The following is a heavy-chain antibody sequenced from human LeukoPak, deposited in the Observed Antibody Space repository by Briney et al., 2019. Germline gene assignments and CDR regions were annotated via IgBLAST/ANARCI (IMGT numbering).Heavy chain of an antibody. CDR1: GGSFSSNA. V-gene: IGHV1-69*05. CDR3: ARTRQQWLVWFDP. Sequence: SVNVSCKASGGSFSSNAISWVRQATGQGLEGMGGIIPIFGTANYAQKFQGRVTITTDGSTSTAYMELSSLRSEDTAVYYCARTRQQWLVWFDPWGQGTLVTVSS. D-gene: IGHD6-19*01. J-gene: IGHJ5*02. CDR2: IIPIFGTA.